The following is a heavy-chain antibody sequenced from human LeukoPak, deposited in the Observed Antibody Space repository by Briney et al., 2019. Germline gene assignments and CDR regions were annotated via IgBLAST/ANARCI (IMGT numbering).Heavy chain of an antibody. D-gene: IGHD3-16*01. CDR3: ARVRYRLAETYIDY. J-gene: IGHJ4*02. CDR1: GDTFSTYT. V-gene: IGHV1-69*08. CDR2: VIPILGTP. Sequence: SVKVSCKASGDTFSTYTVTWVRQAPGQGLEWMGGVIPILGTPNYAQKFQGRVTITADKSTTTVSIDLRSLRSDDTAVYYCARVRYRLAETYIDYWGQGTLVTVSS.